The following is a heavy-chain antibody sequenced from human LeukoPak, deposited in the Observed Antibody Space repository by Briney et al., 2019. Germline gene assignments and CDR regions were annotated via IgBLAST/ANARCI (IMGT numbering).Heavy chain of an antibody. Sequence: GASVKVSRKASGGTFSSYAISWVRQAPGQGLEWMGGIIPIFGTANYAQKFQGRVTITADESTSTAYMELSSLRSEDTAVYYCARDGGSVELWLDYWGQGTLVTVSS. J-gene: IGHJ4*02. CDR3: ARDGGSVELWLDY. V-gene: IGHV1-69*13. CDR1: GGTFSSYA. CDR2: IIPIFGTA. D-gene: IGHD5-18*01.